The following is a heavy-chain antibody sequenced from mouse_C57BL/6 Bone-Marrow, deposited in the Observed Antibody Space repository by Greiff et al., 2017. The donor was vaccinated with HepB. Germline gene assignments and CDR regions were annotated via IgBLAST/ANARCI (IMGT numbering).Heavy chain of an antibody. Sequence: QVQLQQPGAELVRPGSSVKLSCKASGCTFTSYWMHWVKQRPIQGLEWIGNIDPSDSETHYNQKFKDKATLTVDKSSSTAYMQLSSLTSEDSAVYYCARGRGLYSNPSWFAYWGQGTLVTVSA. CDR2: IDPSDSET. CDR3: ARGRGLYSNPSWFAY. D-gene: IGHD2-5*01. V-gene: IGHV1-52*01. J-gene: IGHJ3*01. CDR1: GCTFTSYW.